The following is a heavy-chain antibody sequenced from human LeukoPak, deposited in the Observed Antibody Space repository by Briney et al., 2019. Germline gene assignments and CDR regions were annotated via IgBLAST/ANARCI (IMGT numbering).Heavy chain of an antibody. CDR1: GASLSSYY. CDR2: ISDTGKT. J-gene: IGHJ5*02. D-gene: IGHD1-26*01. CDR3: ATGYYEPFAT. V-gene: IGHV4-59*01. Sequence: PSETLSLSCNFSGASLSSYYWDWLRQTPGKGLEWIGYISDTGKTETNPSLKSRVTISLDGPNNHFSLRLRSVTAADSAVYYCATGYYEPFATWGPGILVTVSS.